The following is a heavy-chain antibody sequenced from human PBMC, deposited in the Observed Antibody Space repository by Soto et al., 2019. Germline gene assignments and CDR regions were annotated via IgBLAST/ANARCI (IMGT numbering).Heavy chain of an antibody. CDR2: ISSDGTTT. J-gene: IGHJ4*02. D-gene: IGHD3-9*01. CDR3: AREYYGVLTGYYNDY. CDR1: GFSFRNYW. Sequence: EVQLVESGGGLVQSGGSLGLSCVASGFSFRNYWMHWVRQAPGKGLVWVARISSDGTTTTYADSANGRFTVSRDNAANTLYLQMSSLRAEVSALYYCAREYYGVLTGYYNDYWGQGTMVTVSS. V-gene: IGHV3-74*01.